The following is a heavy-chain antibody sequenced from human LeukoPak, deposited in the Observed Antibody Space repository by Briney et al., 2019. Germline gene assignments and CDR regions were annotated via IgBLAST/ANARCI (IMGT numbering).Heavy chain of an antibody. CDR3: ARDRIGYCTNGVCYTSSSSSWYWFDP. Sequence: SETLSLTCTVSGGSISSYYWSWIRQPAGKGLEWIGRIYTSGSTNYNPSLKSRVTMSVDTSKNQFSLKLSSVTAADTAVYYCARDRIGYCTNGVCYTSSSSSWYWFDPRGQGTLVTASS. CDR2: IYTSGST. J-gene: IGHJ5*02. D-gene: IGHD2-8*01. CDR1: GGSISSYY. V-gene: IGHV4-4*07.